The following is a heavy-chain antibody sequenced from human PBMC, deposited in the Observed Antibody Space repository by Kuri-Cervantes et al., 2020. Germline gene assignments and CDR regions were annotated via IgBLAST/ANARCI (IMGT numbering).Heavy chain of an antibody. CDR2: IYHSGTT. Sequence: ESLKISCTVSGYSISSGYFWGWIRQPPGKGLEWIASIYHSGTTYYNPSLKSRVTISADTTKNQFSLKLSSVTAADTAVYYCAVGFKAYYYYGMDVWGQGTTVTVSS. CDR3: AVGFKAYYYYGMDV. J-gene: IGHJ6*02. V-gene: IGHV4-38-2*02. D-gene: IGHD2-2*01. CDR1: GYSISSGYF.